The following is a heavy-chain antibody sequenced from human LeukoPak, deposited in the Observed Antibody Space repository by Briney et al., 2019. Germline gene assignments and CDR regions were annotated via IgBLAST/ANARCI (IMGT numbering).Heavy chain of an antibody. CDR3: ARGYSNGWYHDY. CDR1: GYSFTRNA. V-gene: IGHV1-3*03. J-gene: IGHJ4*02. CDR2: IDSDKGNT. D-gene: IGHD6-19*01. Sequence: ASVKVSCKASGYSFTRNANHWVRQAPGQRLEWMGWIDSDKGNTKYSQEFQGRVTFTRDTSASTVYMELSSLRSEDMAIYYCARGYSNGWYHDYWGQGTPVIVSS.